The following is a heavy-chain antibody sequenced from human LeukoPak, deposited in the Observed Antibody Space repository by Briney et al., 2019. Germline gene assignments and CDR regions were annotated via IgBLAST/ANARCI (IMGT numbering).Heavy chain of an antibody. CDR2: IYHSGST. V-gene: IGHV4-30-2*01. J-gene: IGHJ4*02. D-gene: IGHD2-2*01. CDR1: GGSISSGGYS. CDR3: ARFVVVPAAMGFDY. Sequence: SETLSLTCAVSGGSISSGGYSCSWIQQPPGKCLEWIGYIYHSGSTYYNRSLKSRVTISVDRSKNQFSLKLSSVTAADTAVYYCARFVVVPAAMGFDYWGQGTLVTVSS.